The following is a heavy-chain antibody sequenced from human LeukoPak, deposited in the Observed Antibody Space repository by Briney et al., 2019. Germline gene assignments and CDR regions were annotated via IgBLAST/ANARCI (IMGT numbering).Heavy chain of an antibody. V-gene: IGHV4-31*03. CDR3: SRGLDSRKLGY. Sequence: PSQTLSLTCTVSGASFSSGDQCWNWLRQSPGKGLEWIGSIHPSGTLYYNPSLESRVTISIDTSENQFSINLNSVTTADTAVYFCSRGLDSRKLGYWGQGTLVTVSS. CDR1: GASFSSGDQC. CDR2: IHPSGTL. J-gene: IGHJ4*02. D-gene: IGHD3-22*01.